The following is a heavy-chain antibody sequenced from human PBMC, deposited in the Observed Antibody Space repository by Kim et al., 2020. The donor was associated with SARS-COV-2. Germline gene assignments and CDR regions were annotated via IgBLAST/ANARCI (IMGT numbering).Heavy chain of an antibody. V-gene: IGHV3-30*04. J-gene: IGHJ6*02. Sequence: GGSLRLSFAASGFTFSSYAMHWVRQAPGKGLEWVAVISYDGSNKYYADSVKGRFTISRDNSKNTLYLQMNSLRAEDTAVYYCAPIPGSSWSQDSYYYGMDVWGQGTTVTVSS. CDR2: ISYDGSNK. D-gene: IGHD6-13*01. CDR3: APIPGSSWSQDSYYYGMDV. CDR1: GFTFSSYA.